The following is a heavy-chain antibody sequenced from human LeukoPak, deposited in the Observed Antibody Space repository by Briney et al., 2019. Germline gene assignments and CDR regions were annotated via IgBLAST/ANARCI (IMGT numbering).Heavy chain of an antibody. Sequence: GGSLRLSCAASGFTFSSSGMHWVRQAPGKGLEWVAVISYDGSNKYYADSVKVRFTFSRDNSKNTLYLQMNSLRAEDTAVYYCAKEYCSNSVCHSLDYWGQGTLVTVSS. D-gene: IGHD2-8*01. CDR2: ISYDGSNK. V-gene: IGHV3-30*18. CDR1: GFTFSSSG. CDR3: AKEYCSNSVCHSLDY. J-gene: IGHJ4*02.